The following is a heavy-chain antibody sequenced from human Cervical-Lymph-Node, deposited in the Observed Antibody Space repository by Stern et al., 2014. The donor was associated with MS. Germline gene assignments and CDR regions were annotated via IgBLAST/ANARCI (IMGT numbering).Heavy chain of an antibody. D-gene: IGHD1-26*01. Sequence: EVQLAQSGAEVKKPGESLKISCKASGNWFTSLWIGWVRQMPGKGLEWMGIIYPDDSDTRYSPSFQGQVSISVDKSISTAYLLWSSLKASDTAMYYCARLIGGSYSMGSLAFDIWGQGTMVTVSS. CDR3: ARLIGGSYSMGSLAFDI. CDR1: GNWFTSLW. J-gene: IGHJ3*02. CDR2: IYPDDSDT. V-gene: IGHV5-51*01.